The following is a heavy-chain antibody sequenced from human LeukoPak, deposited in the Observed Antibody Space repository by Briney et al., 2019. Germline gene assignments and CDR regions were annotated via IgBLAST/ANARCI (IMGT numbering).Heavy chain of an antibody. CDR2: MNPNSGNT. D-gene: IGHD3-22*01. CDR3: ARARGGVNRYDSSGYYYYYYMDV. Sequence: VASVKVSCKASGYTFTSYDINWVRQATGQGLEWMGWMNPNSGNTNYAQKLQGRVTMTTDTSTSTAYMELRSLRSDDTAVYYCARARGGVNRYDSSGYYYYYYMDVWGKGTTVTVSS. J-gene: IGHJ6*03. CDR1: GYTFTSYD. V-gene: IGHV1-18*01.